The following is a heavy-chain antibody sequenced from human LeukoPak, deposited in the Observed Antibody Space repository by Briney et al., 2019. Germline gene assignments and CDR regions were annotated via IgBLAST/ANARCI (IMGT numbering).Heavy chain of an antibody. J-gene: IGHJ4*02. CDR2: IYHSGST. CDR1: GGSISSYY. V-gene: IGHV4-59*08. Sequence: SETLSLTCSVSGGSISSYYWSWIRQPPGKGLEWIGYIYHSGSTNYNPSLRSRVTISVNTSKNQFSLKLSSVTAADTAVYYCARSNIYSSNWKFDYWGQGTLVAVSS. D-gene: IGHD6-13*01. CDR3: ARSNIYSSNWKFDY.